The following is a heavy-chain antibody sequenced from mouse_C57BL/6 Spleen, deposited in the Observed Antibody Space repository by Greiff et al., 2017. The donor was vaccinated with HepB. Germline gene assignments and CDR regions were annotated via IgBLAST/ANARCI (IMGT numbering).Heavy chain of an antibody. Sequence: EVQRVESGGGLVQPGGSLSLSCAASGFTFTDYYMSWVRQPPGKALEWLGFIRNKANGYTTEYSASVKGRFTISRDNSKSILYLQMNALRAEDSATYSCARYKGGVYYFDYWGQGTTLTVSS. CDR2: IRNKANGYTT. J-gene: IGHJ2*01. V-gene: IGHV7-3*01. CDR1: GFTFTDYY. CDR3: ARYKGGVYYFDY.